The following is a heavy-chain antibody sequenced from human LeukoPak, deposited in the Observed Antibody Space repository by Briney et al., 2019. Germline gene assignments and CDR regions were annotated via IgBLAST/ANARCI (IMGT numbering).Heavy chain of an antibody. CDR3: AKDSTTMVRGARVYFDY. CDR2: ISGSGGST. Sequence: PGGSLRLSCAASGFTFSSCAMSWVRQAPGKGLEWVSAISGSGGSTYYADSVKGRFTISRDNSKNTLYLQMNSLRAEDTAVYYCAKDSTTMVRGARVYFDYWGQGTLVTVSS. V-gene: IGHV3-23*01. CDR1: GFTFSSCA. D-gene: IGHD3-10*01. J-gene: IGHJ4*02.